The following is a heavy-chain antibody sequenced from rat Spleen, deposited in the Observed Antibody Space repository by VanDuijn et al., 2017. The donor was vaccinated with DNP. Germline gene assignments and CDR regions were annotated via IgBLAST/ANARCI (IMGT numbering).Heavy chain of an antibody. V-gene: IGHV5-22*01. CDR2: IRYDGGST. J-gene: IGHJ2*01. CDR3: ARWNSGHFDY. CDR1: GLIFTNYG. Sequence: EVQLVESGGGLVQPGRSLKLSCAASGLIFTNYGMAWIRQAPTMGLEWVAYIRYDGGSTKYGDSVKGRFTISRDNAKNTLYLQMSSLRSEDMATYYCARWNSGHFDYWGQGVMVPVSS. D-gene: IGHD4-3*01.